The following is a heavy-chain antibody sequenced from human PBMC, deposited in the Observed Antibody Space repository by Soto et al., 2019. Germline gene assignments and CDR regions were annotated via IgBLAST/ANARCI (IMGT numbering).Heavy chain of an antibody. V-gene: IGHV3-23*01. J-gene: IGHJ4*02. Sequence: GGSLRLSCAASGFTFGSYAMSWVRQAPGRGLECLSLTSGYGATTYYADSVKGRFTMSRDNSNNALYLQMDSLRAEDTAIYYCAKCAGLDICRHFDYWGQGALVTVSS. CDR3: AKCAGLDICRHFDY. CDR2: TSGYGATT. CDR1: GFTFGSYA. D-gene: IGHD3-9*01.